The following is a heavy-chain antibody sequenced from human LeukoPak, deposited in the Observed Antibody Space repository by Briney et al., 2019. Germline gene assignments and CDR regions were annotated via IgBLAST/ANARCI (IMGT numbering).Heavy chain of an antibody. CDR3: AKDKSGGWDGVDY. D-gene: IGHD6-19*01. CDR1: GFTFDDYG. V-gene: IGHV3-9*01. CDR2: ISWNSGSI. J-gene: IGHJ4*02. Sequence: GRSLRLSCAASGFTFDDYGMHWVRQAPGKGLEWVSGISWNSGSIGYADSVKGRFTISRDNAKNSLYLQMNSLRAEDTALYYCAKDKSGGWDGVDYWGQGTLVTVSS.